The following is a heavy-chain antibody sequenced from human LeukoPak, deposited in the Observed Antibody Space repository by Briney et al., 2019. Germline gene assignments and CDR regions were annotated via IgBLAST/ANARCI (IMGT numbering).Heavy chain of an antibody. CDR1: GFTFSSYA. J-gene: IGHJ4*02. CDR3: XXXXXIGYXSXXSCYSFXY. D-gene: IGHD2-15*01. CDR2: ISXDGSNX. V-gene: IGHV3-30-3*01. Sequence: PGGSLRLSFAASGFTFSSYAMHWVRQAPGKGLEWVAVISXDGSNXYYADSVKGRFTISRDNSKNTLYLQMNSLRAEDTAVYYXXXXXXIGYXSXXSCYSFXYWGQGTLVTVSS.